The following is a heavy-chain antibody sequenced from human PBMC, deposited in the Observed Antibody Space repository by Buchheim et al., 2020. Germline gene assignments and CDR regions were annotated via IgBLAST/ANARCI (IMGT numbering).Heavy chain of an antibody. CDR2: INHSGST. Sequence: QVQLQQWGAGLLKPSETLSLTCAVYGGSFSGYYWSWVRQPPGKGLEWIGEINHSGSTNYNPSLKSRATISVDTSKNQFSLKLSSVTAADTAVYYCARGSGWYSNGGFDPWGQGTL. CDR3: ARGSGWYSNGGFDP. V-gene: IGHV4-34*01. J-gene: IGHJ5*02. CDR1: GGSFSGYY. D-gene: IGHD6-19*01.